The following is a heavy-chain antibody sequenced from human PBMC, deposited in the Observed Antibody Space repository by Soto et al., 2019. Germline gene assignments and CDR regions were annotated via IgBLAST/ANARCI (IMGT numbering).Heavy chain of an antibody. CDR3: ARGHYYDSSGYYLNWFDP. CDR2: IYYSGST. J-gene: IGHJ5*02. Sequence: QVQLQESGPGLVKPSQTLSLTCTVSGGSIRSGDYYWSWIRQPPGKGLEWIGYIYYSGSTYYNPSLKSRVTISVDTSKNQFSLKLSSVTAADTAVYYCARGHYYDSSGYYLNWFDPWGQGTLVTVSS. CDR1: GGSIRSGDYY. D-gene: IGHD3-22*01. V-gene: IGHV4-30-4*01.